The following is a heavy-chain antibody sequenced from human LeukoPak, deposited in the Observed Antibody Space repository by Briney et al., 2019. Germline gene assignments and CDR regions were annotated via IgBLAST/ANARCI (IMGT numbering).Heavy chain of an antibody. Sequence: PGGSLRLSCAASGFTFSSYWMHWVRQAPGKGLVWVSHINFDESDTNYADSVRGRFTISRDNAKNTLYLQMNSLRAEDTAMYFCAREDGDRGISWGFDQWGLGTLVTVSS. V-gene: IGHV3-74*01. CDR2: INFDESDT. CDR3: AREDGDRGISWGFDQ. CDR1: GFTFSSYW. D-gene: IGHD4-23*01. J-gene: IGHJ4*02.